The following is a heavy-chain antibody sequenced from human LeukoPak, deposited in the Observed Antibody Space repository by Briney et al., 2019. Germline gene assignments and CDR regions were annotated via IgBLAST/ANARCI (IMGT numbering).Heavy chain of an antibody. D-gene: IGHD3-10*01. J-gene: IGHJ4*02. CDR2: ISYSGST. Sequence: PSETLSLTCTVSGASISSYYWDWIRQPPGKGLEWIGYISYSGSTSYNPSLKSRVTISVDTSKNQFSLSLNSVTAADTAVYYCARHLYDSGIDHTNWGQGTLVTVSS. CDR3: ARHLYDSGIDHTN. V-gene: IGHV4-59*12. CDR1: GASISSYY.